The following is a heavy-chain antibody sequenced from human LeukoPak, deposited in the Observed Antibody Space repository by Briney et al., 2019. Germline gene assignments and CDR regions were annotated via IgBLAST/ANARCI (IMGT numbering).Heavy chain of an antibody. Sequence: GASVKVSCKASGYTFTSYDINWVRQATGQGLEWMGWMNPNSGNTDYAQKFQGRVTMTRDTSISTAYMELSRLRSDDTAVYYCARDLVGYCSSTSCSPRPQNWFDPWGQGTLVTVSS. CDR1: GYTFTSYD. J-gene: IGHJ5*02. CDR3: ARDLVGYCSSTSCSPRPQNWFDP. CDR2: MNPNSGNT. D-gene: IGHD2-2*01. V-gene: IGHV1-8*01.